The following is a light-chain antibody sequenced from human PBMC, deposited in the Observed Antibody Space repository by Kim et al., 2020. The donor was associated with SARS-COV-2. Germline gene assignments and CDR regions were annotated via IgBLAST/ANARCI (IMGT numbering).Light chain of an antibody. CDR3: QQYNNLYT. Sequence: DIQMTQSPSTLSASVGDRVTITCRASQSISSWLAWYQQKPRKAPKLLIYKASSLQSGVPSRFSGSGSGTEFTLTISSLQPDDFATYYCQQYNNLYTFGQGTKLEI. V-gene: IGKV1-5*03. J-gene: IGKJ2*01. CDR1: QSISSW. CDR2: KAS.